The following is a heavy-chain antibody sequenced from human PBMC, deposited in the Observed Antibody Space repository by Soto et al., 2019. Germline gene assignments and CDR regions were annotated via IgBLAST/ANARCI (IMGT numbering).Heavy chain of an antibody. D-gene: IGHD2-15*01. CDR2: ISAYNGNT. Sequence: GASVKVSCKASGYTFTSYGISWVRQAPGQGLEWMGWISAYNGNTNYAQKLQGRVTMTTDTSTSTAYMELRSLRSDDTAVYYCARDAACSGGSCYSYAFAIWGQGTMVTVSS. CDR3: ARDAACSGGSCYSYAFAI. CDR1: GYTFTSYG. J-gene: IGHJ3*02. V-gene: IGHV1-18*01.